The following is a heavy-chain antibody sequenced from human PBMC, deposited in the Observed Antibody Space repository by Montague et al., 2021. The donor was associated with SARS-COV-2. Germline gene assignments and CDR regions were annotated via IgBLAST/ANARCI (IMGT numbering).Heavy chain of an antibody. CDR1: GDSVASNRVA. Sequence: CAISGDSVASNRVAWNWIRQSPSRGLEWLGRTYYRSKWYSDYAPSVRGRLTVNPDASKNEFSLELNYVTPEDTAVYYCVRYSGWFYFDFWGQGTLVTVSS. CDR3: VRYSGWFYFDF. CDR2: TYYRSKWYS. D-gene: IGHD6-19*01. J-gene: IGHJ4*02. V-gene: IGHV6-1*01.